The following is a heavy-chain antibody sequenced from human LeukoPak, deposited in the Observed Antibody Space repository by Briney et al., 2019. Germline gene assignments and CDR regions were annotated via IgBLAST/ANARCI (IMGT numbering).Heavy chain of an antibody. CDR2: IYYSGST. CDR1: GGSISSSSYY. J-gene: IGHJ4*02. Sequence: SETLSLTCTVSGGSISSSSYYRGWIRQPPGKGLEWIGSIYYSGSTYYNPSLKSRVTISVDTSKNQFSLELSSVTAADTAVYYCARRYGSGSLSFFDYWGQGTLVTVSS. CDR3: ARRYGSGSLSFFDY. D-gene: IGHD3-10*01. V-gene: IGHV4-39*01.